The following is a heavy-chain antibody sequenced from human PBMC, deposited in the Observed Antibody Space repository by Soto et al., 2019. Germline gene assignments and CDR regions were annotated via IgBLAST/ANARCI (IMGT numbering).Heavy chain of an antibody. CDR3: ARAVSYGDYPFVGY. Sequence: ASVKVSCKASGYTLTSYAMHWVRQAPGQRLEWMGWINAGNGNTKYSQKFQGRVTITRNTSASTAYMELSSLRSEDTAVYYCARAVSYGDYPFVGYWGQGTLVTVSS. CDR1: GYTLTSYA. CDR2: INAGNGNT. D-gene: IGHD4-17*01. V-gene: IGHV1-3*01. J-gene: IGHJ4*02.